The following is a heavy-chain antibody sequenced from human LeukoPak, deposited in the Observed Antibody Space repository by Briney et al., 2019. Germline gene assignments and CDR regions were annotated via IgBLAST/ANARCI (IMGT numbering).Heavy chain of an antibody. J-gene: IGHJ6*03. V-gene: IGHV3-23*01. Sequence: GGSLRLSCAASGFTFSSYGMSWVRQAPGKGLEWVSAISGSGGSTYYADSVKGRFTISRDNAKNSLYLQMNSLRAEDTAVYYCARVGRGDFWSGQGYYYYYMDVWGKGTTVTVSS. CDR1: GFTFSSYG. CDR3: ARVGRGDFWSGQGYYYYYMDV. CDR2: ISGSGGST. D-gene: IGHD3-3*01.